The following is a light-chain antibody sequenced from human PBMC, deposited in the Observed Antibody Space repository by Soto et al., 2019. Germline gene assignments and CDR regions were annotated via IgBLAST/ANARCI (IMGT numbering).Light chain of an antibody. J-gene: IGKJ1*01. CDR3: QQYHIWPSWT. Sequence: EIVLTQSPATLSVSLGDSATLSCRASQSVSLSLAWYQMRPGQPPRLLIYGASTRATDIPARFSGSGSGTDFTLTISSLQSEDCAGYLCQQYHIWPSWTFGQGTKVELK. V-gene: IGKV3-15*01. CDR1: QSVSLS. CDR2: GAS.